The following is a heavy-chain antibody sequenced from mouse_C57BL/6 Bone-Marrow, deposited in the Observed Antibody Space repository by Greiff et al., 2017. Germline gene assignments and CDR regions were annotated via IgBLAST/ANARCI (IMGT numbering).Heavy chain of an antibody. J-gene: IGHJ2*01. CDR2: ISNLAYSI. CDR1: GFTFSDYG. V-gene: IGHV5-15*01. CDR3: ARGGTGYFDY. D-gene: IGHD3-3*01. Sequence: EVKLVESGGGLVQPGGSLKLSCAASGFTFSDYGMAWVRQAPRKGPAWVAFISNLAYSIYYADTVTGRFTISRENAKNTLYLEMSSLRSEDTAMYYCARGGTGYFDYWGQGTTLTVSS.